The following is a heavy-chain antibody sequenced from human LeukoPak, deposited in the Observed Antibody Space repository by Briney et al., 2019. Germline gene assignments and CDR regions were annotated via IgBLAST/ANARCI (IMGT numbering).Heavy chain of an antibody. CDR1: GFTFSSFS. Sequence: QPGRSLRLSCAASGFTFSSFSMNWVRQAPGKGLVWVSQINGDGNSTNYADSVKGRFTISRDNAKNTLYLQMNSLRAEDTAVYYCTRTEYCSPTSCKYASFWGQGTMVTVSS. CDR2: INGDGNST. V-gene: IGHV3-74*01. D-gene: IGHD2-2*01. J-gene: IGHJ3*01. CDR3: TRTEYCSPTSCKYASF.